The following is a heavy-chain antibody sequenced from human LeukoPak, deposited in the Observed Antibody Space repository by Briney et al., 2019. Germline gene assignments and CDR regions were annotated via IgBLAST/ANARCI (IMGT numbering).Heavy chain of an antibody. Sequence: PGRSLRLSCTASGFTFGDYAMSWFRQAPGKGLECVGFIRSKAYGGTTEYAASVKGRFTISRDDSKSIAYLQMNSLKTEDTAVYYCTSYCSGGSCYFGLGYWGQGTLVTVSP. CDR3: TSYCSGGSCYFGLGY. J-gene: IGHJ4*02. V-gene: IGHV3-49*03. CDR1: GFTFGDYA. D-gene: IGHD2-15*01. CDR2: IRSKAYGGTT.